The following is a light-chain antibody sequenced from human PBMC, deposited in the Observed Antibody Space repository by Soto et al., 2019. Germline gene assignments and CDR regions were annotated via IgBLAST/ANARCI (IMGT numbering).Light chain of an antibody. CDR3: LQYHSAPLT. J-gene: IGKJ4*01. Sequence: DIVMTQSPDSLAVSLGERATINCKSSQSVFVSSASKSYLTWFQKKSGQPPKVLIYWASTRESVVPDRFSGSSSGTDFTLTINDLQADDVAVYYCLQYHSAPLTFGGGTRVEIK. CDR2: WAS. CDR1: QSVFVSSASKSY. V-gene: IGKV4-1*01.